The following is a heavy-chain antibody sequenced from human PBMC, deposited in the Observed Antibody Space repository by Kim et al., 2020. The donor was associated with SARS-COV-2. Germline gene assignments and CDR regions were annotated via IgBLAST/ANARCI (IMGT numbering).Heavy chain of an antibody. D-gene: IGHD3-22*01. Sequence: SETLSLTCTVSGGSISSSSYYWGWIRQPPGKGLEWIGSIYYSGSTYYNPSLKSRVTISVATSKNQFSLKLSSVTAADTAVYYCARHDTYGDDSSGYYPPPLKYWGQGTRVAVSS. V-gene: IGHV4-39*01. CDR3: ARHDTYGDDSSGYYPPPLKY. J-gene: IGHJ4*02. CDR1: GGSISSSSYY. CDR2: IYYSGST.